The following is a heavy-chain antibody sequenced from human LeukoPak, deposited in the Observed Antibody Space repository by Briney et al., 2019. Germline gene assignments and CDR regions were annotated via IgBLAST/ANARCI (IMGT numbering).Heavy chain of an antibody. D-gene: IGHD3-22*01. CDR2: ISAYNGDT. Sequence: ASVKVSCKASGYTFTNYGISWVRQAPGQGLEWTGWISAYNGDTNYAQKFQGRVTMTTDTSTTTAYMELRSLRSDDTAVYYCARVERRYYDSSGPPSKPFDYWGQGTLVTVSS. V-gene: IGHV1-18*01. CDR3: ARVERRYYDSSGPPSKPFDY. J-gene: IGHJ4*02. CDR1: GYTFTNYG.